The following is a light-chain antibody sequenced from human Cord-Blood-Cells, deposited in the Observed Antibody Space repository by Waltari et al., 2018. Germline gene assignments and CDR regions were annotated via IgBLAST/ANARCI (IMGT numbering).Light chain of an antibody. CDR3: QQYYSTPWT. CDR1: QSVLYSSNNKNH. Sequence: DIVMTQSPDSLAVSPCERAPINCKSSQSVLYSSNNKNHLAWYQQKPGQPPKLLIYWASTRESGVPDRFSGSGSGTDFTLTISSLQAEDVAVYYCQQYYSTPWTFGQGTKVEIK. CDR2: WAS. V-gene: IGKV4-1*01. J-gene: IGKJ1*01.